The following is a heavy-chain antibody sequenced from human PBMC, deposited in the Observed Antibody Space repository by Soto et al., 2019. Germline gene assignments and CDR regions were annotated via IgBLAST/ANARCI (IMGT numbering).Heavy chain of an antibody. Sequence: PGGSLRLSCAASGFTVSSNYMSWVRQAPGKGLEWVSVIYSGGSTYYADSVKGRFTISRDNSKNTLYLQMNSLRAEDTAVYYCARYHTVTTSSGLDYWGQGTLATVSS. CDR3: ARYHTVTTSSGLDY. V-gene: IGHV3-53*01. CDR2: IYSGGST. D-gene: IGHD4-17*01. CDR1: GFTVSSNY. J-gene: IGHJ4*02.